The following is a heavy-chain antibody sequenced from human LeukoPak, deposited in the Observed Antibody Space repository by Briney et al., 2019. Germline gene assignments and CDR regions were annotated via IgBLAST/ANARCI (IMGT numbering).Heavy chain of an antibody. CDR1: GGSISSGSYY. CDR2: IYTSGRT. J-gene: IGHJ4*02. D-gene: IGHD3-10*01. CDR3: ASSYGSGSYDY. Sequence: PSETLSLTCTVSGGSISSGSYYWSWIRQPAGKGLEWIGRIYTSGRTNYNPSLESRVTISVDTSKNQFSLKLSSVTAADTAVYYCASSYGSGSYDYWGQGTLVTASS. V-gene: IGHV4-61*02.